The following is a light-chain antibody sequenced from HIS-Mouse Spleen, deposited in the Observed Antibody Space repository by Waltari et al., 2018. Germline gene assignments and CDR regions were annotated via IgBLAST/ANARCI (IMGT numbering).Light chain of an antibody. J-gene: IGKJ4*01. CDR3: QQYDNLFLT. CDR2: DAS. Sequence: IQMTQSPSSLSASVGDRVTITCQASQDSSNYLNWYHHKPGRAPKVLIYDASNFETGVAARFSGSGSGTDFTFTINSLQPEDIATYYCQQYDNLFLTFGGGTKVEIK. V-gene: IGKV1-33*01. CDR1: QDSSNY.